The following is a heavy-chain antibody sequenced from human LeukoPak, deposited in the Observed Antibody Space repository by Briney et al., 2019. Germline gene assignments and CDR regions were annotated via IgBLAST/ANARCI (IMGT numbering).Heavy chain of an antibody. V-gene: IGHV1-2*02. D-gene: IGHD1-14*01. CDR3: AREGAGRNDY. J-gene: IGHJ4*02. CDR2: INPNSGGT. CDR1: GYTLTGYY. Sequence: ASGKVSCKASGYTLTGYYMHWVRQAPGQGLEWMGWINPNSGGTNYAQKFQGRVTMTRDTSINTAYMELSRLESDDSAVYYCAREGAGRNDYWGQGTLVTVSS.